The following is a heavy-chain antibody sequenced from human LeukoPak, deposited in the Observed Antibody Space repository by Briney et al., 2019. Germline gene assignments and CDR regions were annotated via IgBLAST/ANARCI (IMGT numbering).Heavy chain of an antibody. CDR3: AKGTSMIVDTPDY. J-gene: IGHJ4*02. CDR1: GFTFSNYA. D-gene: IGHD3-22*01. CDR2: ISGAGGVT. V-gene: IGHV3-23*01. Sequence: GGSLRLSCDASGFTFSNYAMNWVRQAPGKGLEWVSTISGAGGVTYYADSVTGRFTIPRDNSKNTLYMQMNSLRAEDTAVYYCAKGTSMIVDTPDYWGQGTLVTVSS.